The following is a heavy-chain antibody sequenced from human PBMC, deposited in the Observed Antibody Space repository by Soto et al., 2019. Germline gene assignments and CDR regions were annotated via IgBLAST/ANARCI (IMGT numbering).Heavy chain of an antibody. Sequence: ASGKVSCKVSGYTLTELSMHWVRQAPGKGLEWMGGFDPEDGETIYAQKFQGRVTMTEDTSTDTAYMELSSLRSEDTAVYYCATGDLDYSGYDPKDFDYWGQGTLVPVSS. J-gene: IGHJ4*02. CDR2: FDPEDGET. D-gene: IGHD5-12*01. CDR1: GYTLTELS. CDR3: ATGDLDYSGYDPKDFDY. V-gene: IGHV1-24*01.